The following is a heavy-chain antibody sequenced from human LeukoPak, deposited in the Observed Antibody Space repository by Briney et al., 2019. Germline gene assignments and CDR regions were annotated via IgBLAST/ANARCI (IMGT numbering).Heavy chain of an antibody. V-gene: IGHV4-59*10. CDR3: AGLHDFWSGYKRYFDL. CDR1: GGSFSSYY. Sequence: NSSETLSLTCAVYGGSFSSYYWSWIRQPAGKGLEWIGRIYTSGSTNYNPSLKSRVTMSVDTSKNQFSLKLSSVTAADTAVYYCAGLHDFWSGYKRYFDLWGRGTLVTVSS. J-gene: IGHJ2*01. CDR2: IYTSGST. D-gene: IGHD3-3*01.